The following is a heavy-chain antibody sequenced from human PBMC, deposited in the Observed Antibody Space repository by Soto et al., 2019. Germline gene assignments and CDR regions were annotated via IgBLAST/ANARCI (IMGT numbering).Heavy chain of an antibody. Sequence: ASVKVSCKTSGYTFSSIGISWVRQAPGQGLEWMGWISPHKDNTYYAQRLQGRVTMTTDTSTSTAYMELRSLRSDDTAVYFCVRDLDGSGSYYTKYWGQGTLVTVSS. CDR3: VRDLDGSGSYYTKY. J-gene: IGHJ4*02. CDR2: ISPHKDNT. D-gene: IGHD3-10*01. CDR1: GYTFSSIG. V-gene: IGHV1-18*01.